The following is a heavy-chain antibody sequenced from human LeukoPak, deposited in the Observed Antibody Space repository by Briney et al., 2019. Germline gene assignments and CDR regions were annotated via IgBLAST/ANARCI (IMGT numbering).Heavy chain of an antibody. CDR3: ARAGKLEGGLDY. CDR1: GDSISTPHW. V-gene: IGHV4-4*02. CDR2: IFHSGRV. D-gene: IGHD1-1*01. Sequence: SETLSLTCDVSGDSISTPHWWSWVRQPPGKGLEWIGEIFHSGRVNYIPSLQSRVTISLDKSKNQFSLKLSSVTAADTAVYYCARAGKLEGGLDYWGQGTLVTVSS. J-gene: IGHJ4*02.